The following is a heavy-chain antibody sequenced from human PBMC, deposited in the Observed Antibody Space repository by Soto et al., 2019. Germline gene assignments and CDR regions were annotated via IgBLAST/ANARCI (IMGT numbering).Heavy chain of an antibody. CDR1: GYSFTSNW. CDR3: ARRYGPNSEIDY. D-gene: IGHD4-17*01. CDR2: IYPGDSDT. Sequence: RGESLKISCKGSGYSFTSNWIVWVRQMPGKGLEWMGIIYPGDSDTTYSPSFQGQVTISADKSISTAYLQWSSLKASDTAIYYCARRYGPNSEIDYWGQGTLVTVSS. V-gene: IGHV5-51*01. J-gene: IGHJ4*02.